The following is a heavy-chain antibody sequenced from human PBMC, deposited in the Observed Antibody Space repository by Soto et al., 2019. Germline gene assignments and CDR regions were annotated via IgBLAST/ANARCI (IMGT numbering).Heavy chain of an antibody. CDR1: GFTFSSYG. D-gene: IGHD6-19*01. V-gene: IGHV3-33*01. CDR3: ARIPQIAVAGTRFGYFDL. J-gene: IGHJ2*01. Sequence: QVQLEESGGGVVQPGRSLRLSCAASGFTFSSYGMHWVRQAPGTGLEWVAVIWYDGSNKYYADSVKGRFTISRDNSKNTLYLQMNSLGAEATAVYYCARIPQIAVAGTRFGYFDLWGRGTLVTVSS. CDR2: IWYDGSNK.